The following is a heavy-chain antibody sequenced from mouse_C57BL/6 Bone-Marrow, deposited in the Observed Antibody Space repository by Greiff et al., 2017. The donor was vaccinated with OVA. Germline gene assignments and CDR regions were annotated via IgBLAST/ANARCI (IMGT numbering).Heavy chain of an antibody. CDR1: GYAFSSSW. CDR2: IYPGDGDT. Sequence: VQLQQTGPELVKPGASVKISCKASGYAFSSSWMNWVKQRPGKGLEWIGRIYPGDGDTNYNGKFKGKATLTADKSSSTAYMQLSSLTSEDSAVYFCARTYYGSRGFAYWGQGTLVTVSA. D-gene: IGHD1-1*01. J-gene: IGHJ3*01. CDR3: ARTYYGSRGFAY. V-gene: IGHV1-82*01.